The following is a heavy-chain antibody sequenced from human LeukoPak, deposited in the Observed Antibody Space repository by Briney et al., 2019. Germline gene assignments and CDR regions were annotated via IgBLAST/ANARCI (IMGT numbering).Heavy chain of an antibody. D-gene: IGHD7-27*01. CDR1: GFTFSSYG. J-gene: IGHJ5*02. Sequence: PGRSLRLSCAASGFTFSSYGMHWVRQAPGKGLEWVGFIRSKAYGGTTEYAASVKGRFTISRDDSKSIAYLQMNSLQSEDTAVYYCTRNMLGIAWFDPWGQGTLVTVSS. V-gene: IGHV3-49*04. CDR3: TRNMLGIAWFDP. CDR2: IRSKAYGGTT.